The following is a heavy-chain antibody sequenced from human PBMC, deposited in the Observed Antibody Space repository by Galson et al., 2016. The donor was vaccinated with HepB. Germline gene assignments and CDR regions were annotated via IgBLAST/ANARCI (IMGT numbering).Heavy chain of an antibody. CDR3: AKTSGWYLAVPDYFDY. D-gene: IGHD6-19*01. J-gene: IGHJ4*02. CDR2: ISSSSSPI. CDR1: GFTFSSYG. Sequence: SLRLSCAASGFTFSSYGMNWVRQAPGKGLEWVSYISSSSSPIYYADSVKGRFTISRDNARNSLYLQMNSLRAEDTAVYYCAKTSGWYLAVPDYFDYWGQGTLVTVSS. V-gene: IGHV3-48*03.